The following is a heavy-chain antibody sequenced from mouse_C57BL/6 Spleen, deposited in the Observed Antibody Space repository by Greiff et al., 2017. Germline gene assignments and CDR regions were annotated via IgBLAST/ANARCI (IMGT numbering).Heavy chain of an antibody. CDR2: IYPGDGDT. CDR1: GYAFSSYW. CDR3: ARRGIYYDYDEYFDV. J-gene: IGHJ1*03. Sequence: QVQLQQSGAELVKPGASVKISCKASGYAFSSYWMNWVKQRPGKGLEWIGQIYPGDGDTNYNGKFKGKAPLTADKSSSTAYMQLSSLTSEDSAVYFCARRGIYYDYDEYFDVWGTGTTVTVSS. D-gene: IGHD2-4*01. V-gene: IGHV1-80*01.